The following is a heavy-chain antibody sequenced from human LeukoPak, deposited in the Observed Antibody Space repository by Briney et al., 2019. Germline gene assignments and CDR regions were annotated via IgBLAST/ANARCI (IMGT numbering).Heavy chain of an antibody. CDR2: IYRSGST. CDR3: ARGLHTANSPGFFYYYYYMDV. Sequence: SETLSLTCTVSGGSISSGSYYWSWIRQPAGKRLEWIGHIYRSGSTNYNPSLKSRVTISVDTSKNQFSLKLSSVTAADTAVYYCARGLHTANSPGFFYYYYYMDVWGKGTTVTVSS. CDR1: GGSISSGSYY. D-gene: IGHD6-25*01. V-gene: IGHV4-61*09. J-gene: IGHJ6*03.